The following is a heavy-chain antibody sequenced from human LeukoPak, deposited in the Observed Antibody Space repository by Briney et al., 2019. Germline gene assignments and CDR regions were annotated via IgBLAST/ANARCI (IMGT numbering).Heavy chain of an antibody. CDR3: ARDRSYYYDSSGYYYEDAFDI. D-gene: IGHD3-22*01. J-gene: IGHJ3*02. CDR2: IKQDGSEK. Sequence: PGGSLRLSCAASGFTFSSYWMSWVRQAPGKGLEWVANIKQDGSEKYYVDSVKGRFTISRDNAKNSLYLQMNSLRAEDTAVYYCARDRSYYYDSSGYYYEDAFDIWGQGTMVTVSS. CDR1: GFTFSSYW. V-gene: IGHV3-7*01.